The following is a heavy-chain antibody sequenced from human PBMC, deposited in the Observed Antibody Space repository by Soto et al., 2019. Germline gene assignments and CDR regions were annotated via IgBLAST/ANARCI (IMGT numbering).Heavy chain of an antibody. CDR3: ARYIFGRGFVG. CDR1: GDIFTSFD. D-gene: IGHD3-9*01. J-gene: IGHJ3*01. V-gene: IGHV1-8*01. Sequence: ASVKVSLKASGDIFTSFDISWVRQATGQGLEWIGYMTPSVDTGHAQNFQGRVTLSRDTSISTAYMEMSSLRSDDTAIDYCARYIFGRGFVGWGRGTVVTVSS. CDR2: MTPSVDT.